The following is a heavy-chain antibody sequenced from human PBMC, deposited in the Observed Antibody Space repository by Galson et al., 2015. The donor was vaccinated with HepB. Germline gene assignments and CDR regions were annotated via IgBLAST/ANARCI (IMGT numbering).Heavy chain of an antibody. CDR2: ISYDGSNK. CDR3: AKEYREQWLATEAYFDY. J-gene: IGHJ4*02. V-gene: IGHV3-30*18. D-gene: IGHD6-19*01. CDR1: GFTFSSYG. Sequence: LRLSCAASGFTFSSYGMHWVRQAPGKGLEWVAVISYDGSNKYYADSVKGRFTISRDNSKNTLYLQMNSLRAEDTAVYYCAKEYREQWLATEAYFDYWGQGTLVTVSS.